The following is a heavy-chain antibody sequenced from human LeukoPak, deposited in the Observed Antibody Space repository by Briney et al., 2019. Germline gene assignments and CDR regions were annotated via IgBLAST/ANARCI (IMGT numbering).Heavy chain of an antibody. V-gene: IGHV3-7*04. Sequence: PGGSLRLSCAASGFTFSNYWMSWVRQAPGKGLEFMANIKEAGSEKYYVDSVKGRFTISRDNDKNSVHPQMNNLRAEDTAVYYCARGGGMRSWYDFDYWGQGILVTVSS. CDR2: IKEAGSEK. D-gene: IGHD6-13*01. CDR3: ARGGGMRSWYDFDY. J-gene: IGHJ4*02. CDR1: GFTFSNYW.